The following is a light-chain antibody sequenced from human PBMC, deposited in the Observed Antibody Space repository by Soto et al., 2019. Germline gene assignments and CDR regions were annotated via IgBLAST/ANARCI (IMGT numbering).Light chain of an antibody. J-gene: IGKJ1*01. V-gene: IGKV1D-16*01. CDR1: QGISSW. CDR3: QHYNSYSEA. Sequence: DIQMTQSPSSLSASVGERVTITCRASQGISSWLAWYQQKRGKAPKSXIYAAYSLQSGVPPRFSGSGSGTDFTLAISSLQPEDSATYYCQHYNSYSEAFGQGTKVDIK. CDR2: AAY.